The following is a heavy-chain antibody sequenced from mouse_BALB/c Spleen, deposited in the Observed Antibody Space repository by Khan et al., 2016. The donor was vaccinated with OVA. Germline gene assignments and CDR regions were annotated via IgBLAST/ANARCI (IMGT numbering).Heavy chain of an antibody. Sequence: EVELVESGGDLVKPGGSLKLSCAASGFTFSTFGMSWVRQTPDKGLEWVATISSGDSYTYYPDNVKGRFTISRDNAKNTLDLQMSSLKSEDTAMYYCTRLVYYDYSEWFAYWGQGTLVTVSA. J-gene: IGHJ3*01. D-gene: IGHD1-1*01. V-gene: IGHV5-6*01. CDR2: ISSGDSYT. CDR1: GFTFSTFG. CDR3: TRLVYYDYSEWFAY.